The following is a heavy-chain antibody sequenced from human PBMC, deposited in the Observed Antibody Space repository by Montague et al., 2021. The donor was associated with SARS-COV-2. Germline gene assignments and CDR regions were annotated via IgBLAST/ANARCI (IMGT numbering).Heavy chain of an antibody. V-gene: IGHV4-59*11. J-gene: IGHJ4*02. CDR2: VYYRGST. CDR1: GGSINSHY. CDR3: ARANLVTFGGAIDLFEH. Sequence: SETLSLTCTVSGGSINSHYWSWIRQSPGQGLEWIGYVYYRGSTKYNPSLKSRVTISVETSKNQFYLKLTSVTAADAAVYYCARANLVTFGGAIDLFEHWGQGSLVTVSS. D-gene: IGHD3-16*02.